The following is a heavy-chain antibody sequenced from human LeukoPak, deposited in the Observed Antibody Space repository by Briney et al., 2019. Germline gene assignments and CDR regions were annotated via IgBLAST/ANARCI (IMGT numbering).Heavy chain of an antibody. V-gene: IGHV3-7*01. CDR1: GFTFSNYW. J-gene: IGHJ4*02. Sequence: PGGSLRLSCAASGFTFSNYWMSWVRQAPGKGLEFMANIKEAGSEKYYVDSVKGRFTISRDNDKNLVHLQMNSLRAEDTAVYYCARYDYSNVDYFDYWGQGTLVTVSS. CDR3: ARYDYSNVDYFDY. CDR2: IKEAGSEK. D-gene: IGHD4-11*01.